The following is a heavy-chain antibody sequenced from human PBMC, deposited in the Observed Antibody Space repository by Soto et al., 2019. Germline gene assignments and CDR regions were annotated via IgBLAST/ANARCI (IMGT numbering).Heavy chain of an antibody. J-gene: IGHJ4*02. D-gene: IGHD5-12*01. CDR2: IGTAVDT. CDR3: ARMWGYSGYDY. CDR1: GFTFNNYD. V-gene: IGHV3-13*01. Sequence: EVQLVESGGGLVQPGGSLRLSCAASGFTFNNYDMHWVRQATGKGLEWVSAIGTAVDTHYSGPVKGRFTISRENARNSLFLQMNSLRDEDTAVYYCARMWGYSGYDYWGQGTLVIVSS.